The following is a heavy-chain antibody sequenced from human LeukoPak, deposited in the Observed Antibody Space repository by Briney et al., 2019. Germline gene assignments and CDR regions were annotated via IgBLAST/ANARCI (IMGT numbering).Heavy chain of an antibody. D-gene: IGHD1-1*01. J-gene: IGHJ5*02. CDR2: IYYSGST. CDR1: GGSISSGGYY. Sequence: SETLSLTCTVSGGSISSGGYYWSWIRQPPGKGLEWIGYIYYSGSTNYNPSLKSRVTISVDTSKNQFSLKLSSVTAADTAVYYCARVGERRFDPWGQGTLVTVSS. CDR3: ARVGERRFDP. V-gene: IGHV4-61*08.